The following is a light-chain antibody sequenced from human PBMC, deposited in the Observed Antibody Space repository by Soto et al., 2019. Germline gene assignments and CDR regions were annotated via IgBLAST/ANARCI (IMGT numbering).Light chain of an antibody. J-gene: IGKJ5*01. CDR1: QSISSY. V-gene: IGKV1-39*01. CDR3: QLSYSTLIT. CDR2: AAS. Sequence: TKSPSSLSSSVEDRLTITCRASQSISSYLNWSKQKPGKAPKLLSYAASSLQSGVPSRFSGSGSGTDFTLTISSLQPEDFETYYCQLSYSTLITFGHRTRLEIK.